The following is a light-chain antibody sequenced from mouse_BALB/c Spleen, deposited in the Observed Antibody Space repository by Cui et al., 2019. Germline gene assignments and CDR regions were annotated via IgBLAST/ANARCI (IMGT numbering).Light chain of an antibody. Sequence: QIVLTQSPVIMSASPGEKVTITCSASSSVSYMHWFQQNPGTSPKLWIYSTSNLASGVPARFSGSGSGTSYSLTISRMEAEDAATYYCQQRSSYPLTFGAGTKLELK. J-gene: IGKJ5*01. CDR1: SSVSY. V-gene: IGKV4-57*01. CDR3: QQRSSYPLT. CDR2: STS.